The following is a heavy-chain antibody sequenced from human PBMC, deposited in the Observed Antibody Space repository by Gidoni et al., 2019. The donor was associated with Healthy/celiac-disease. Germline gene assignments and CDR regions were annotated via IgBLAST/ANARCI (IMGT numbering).Heavy chain of an antibody. J-gene: IGHJ5*02. CDR3: TIELLWFRYNWFDP. CDR2: IKSKTDGGTT. CDR1: GFTFRNAW. D-gene: IGHD3-10*01. V-gene: IGHV3-15*01. Sequence: EVQLVESGGGLVKPGGSLRLSCTASGFTFRNAWMSWVRQAPGKGLEWVGRIKSKTDGGTTDYAAPVKGRFTISRDDSKNTLYLQMNSLKTEDTAVYYCTIELLWFRYNWFDPWGQGTLVTVSS.